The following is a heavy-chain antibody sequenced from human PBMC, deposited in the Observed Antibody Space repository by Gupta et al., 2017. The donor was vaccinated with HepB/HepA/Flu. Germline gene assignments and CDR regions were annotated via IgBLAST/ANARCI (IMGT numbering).Heavy chain of an antibody. V-gene: IGHV3-30*14. Sequence: QVQLVESGGGVVQPGGSLRLSCAASTITFSDYAMSWVRQAPGKGLEWVAVISYDGSIQNYAVSVKGRFTISRDNSRYTLYLIMNSLRSDDTAVYYCVRTRGSYYHDFWGQGTLVSVSS. J-gene: IGHJ4*02. CDR2: ISYDGSIQ. D-gene: IGHD1-26*01. CDR3: VRTRGSYYHDF. CDR1: TITFSDYA.